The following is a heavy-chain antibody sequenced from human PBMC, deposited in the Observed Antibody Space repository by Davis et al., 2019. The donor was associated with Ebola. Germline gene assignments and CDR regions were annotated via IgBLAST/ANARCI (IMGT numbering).Heavy chain of an antibody. CDR3: AREIAVAGAFDL. D-gene: IGHD6-19*01. J-gene: IGHJ2*01. Sequence: GESLKISCAASGFTFSSYAMSWVRQAPGKGLEWVSAISGSGGSTYYADSVKGRFTISRDNSKNTLYLQMNSLRAEDTAVYYCAREIAVAGAFDLWGRGTLVTVSS. V-gene: IGHV3-23*01. CDR1: GFTFSSYA. CDR2: ISGSGGST.